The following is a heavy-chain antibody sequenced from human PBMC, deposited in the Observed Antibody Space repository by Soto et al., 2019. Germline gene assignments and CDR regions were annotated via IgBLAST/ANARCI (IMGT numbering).Heavy chain of an antibody. CDR1: GFTFSSYG. CDR3: AKGRYCSSTSCYLPAHDYYMDV. V-gene: IGHV3-30*18. CDR2: ISYDGSNK. J-gene: IGHJ6*03. Sequence: QVQLVESGGGVVQPGRSLRLSCAASGFTFSSYGMHWVRQAPGKGLEWVAVISYDGSNKYYADSVKGRFTISRDNSKNTLYLQMNSMRAEDTAVYYCAKGRYCSSTSCYLPAHDYYMDVWGKGTTVTVSS. D-gene: IGHD2-2*01.